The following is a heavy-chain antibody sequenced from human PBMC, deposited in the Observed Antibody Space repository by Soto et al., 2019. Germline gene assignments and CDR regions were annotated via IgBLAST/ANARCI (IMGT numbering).Heavy chain of an antibody. J-gene: IGHJ4*02. CDR2: INHSGST. D-gene: IGHD2-8*01. CDR1: GGSFSGYY. Sequence: AETLSLTCAVYGGSFSGYYWSWIRQPPGKGLEWIGEINHSGSTNYNPSLKSRVTISVDTSKNQFSLKLSSVTAADTAVYYCARERSRMVYAKDFDYWGQGTLVTVSS. V-gene: IGHV4-34*01. CDR3: ARERSRMVYAKDFDY.